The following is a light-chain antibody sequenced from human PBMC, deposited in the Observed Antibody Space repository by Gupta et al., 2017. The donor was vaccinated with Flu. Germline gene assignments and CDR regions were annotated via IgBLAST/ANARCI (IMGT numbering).Light chain of an antibody. Sequence: EIVLTQSPATLSLSPGESATLSCRASESLIYNYGSWYQQKPGQAPRRLSSGASTRAAGVPDRGSGGGCGTNYGLIIKRLVPEDFAVEYCHKFGSTPLTFGQGTKVEIK. V-gene: IGKV3-20*01. CDR3: HKFGSTPLT. CDR1: ESLIYNY. CDR2: GAS. J-gene: IGKJ1*01.